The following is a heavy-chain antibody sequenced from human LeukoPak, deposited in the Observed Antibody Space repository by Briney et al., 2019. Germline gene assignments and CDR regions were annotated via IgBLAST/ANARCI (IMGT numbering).Heavy chain of an antibody. CDR2: IYTSGGT. V-gene: IGHV4-61*09. J-gene: IGHJ6*03. D-gene: IGHD3-22*01. CDR1: GGSISSGSYY. Sequence: SETLSLTCTVSGGSISSGSYYWSWIRQPAGKGLEWIGHIYTSGGTNYNPSLKSRVTISVDTSKNQFSLKLSSVTAADTAVYYCAREKYYYDSSGYRDYMDVWGKGTTVTVSS. CDR3: AREKYYYDSSGYRDYMDV.